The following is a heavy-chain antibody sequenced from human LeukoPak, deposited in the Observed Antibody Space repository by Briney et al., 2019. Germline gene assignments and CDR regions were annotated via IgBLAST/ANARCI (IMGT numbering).Heavy chain of an antibody. CDR1: GFTFRTYT. V-gene: IGHV3-48*01. D-gene: IGHD1-26*01. J-gene: IGHJ4*02. CDR2: ISGTGNTI. Sequence: GGPLRLSFAASGFTFRTYTMNWFPQAPGKGLQGVSYISGTGNTIYYADSVKGRFTISRDNAKNSLYLQMNSLRAEDTAVYYCARVTVGATADYLDYWGQGTLVTVSS. CDR3: ARVTVGATADYLDY.